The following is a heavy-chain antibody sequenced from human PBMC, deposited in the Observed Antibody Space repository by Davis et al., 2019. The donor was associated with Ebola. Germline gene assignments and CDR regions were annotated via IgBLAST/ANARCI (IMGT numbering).Heavy chain of an antibody. V-gene: IGHV4-38-2*02. CDR3: ARDYVY. CDR2: IYHSGST. Sequence: WVRQPPGKGLEWIGSIYHSGSTNYSPSLKSRVTISADTSKNTFSLRLKSVTAADTAMYYCARDYVYWGQGILVTVSS. D-gene: IGHD2-8*01. J-gene: IGHJ4*02.